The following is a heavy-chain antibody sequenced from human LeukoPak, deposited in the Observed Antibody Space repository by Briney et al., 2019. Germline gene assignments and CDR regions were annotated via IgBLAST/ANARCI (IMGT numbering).Heavy chain of an antibody. V-gene: IGHV3-11*01. CDR2: IVGSGSTT. J-gene: IGHJ4*02. D-gene: IGHD4-11*01. CDR1: GFSFSDYY. Sequence: GGSLRLSCAASGFSFSDYYMSWIRQAPGKGLECVSNIVGSGSTTDYADSVKGRFTISRDNAKNSLYLQMNSLRAEDTAVYYCVRGNYGFDYWGQGTPVTVSS. CDR3: VRGNYGFDY.